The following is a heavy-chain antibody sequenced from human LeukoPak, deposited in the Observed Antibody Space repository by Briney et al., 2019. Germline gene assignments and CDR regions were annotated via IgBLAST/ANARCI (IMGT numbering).Heavy chain of an antibody. D-gene: IGHD3-3*01. CDR1: GGSFGGYY. J-gene: IGHJ4*02. CDR2: INHSGST. Sequence: SETLSLTCAVYGGSFGGYYWSWIRQPPGKGLEWIGEINHSGSTNYNPSLKSRVTTSVDTSKNQFSLKLSSVTAADTAVYYCARLPRGHTIFGAKIIGLDYWGQGTLVTVSS. CDR3: ARLPRGHTIFGAKIIGLDY. V-gene: IGHV4-34*01.